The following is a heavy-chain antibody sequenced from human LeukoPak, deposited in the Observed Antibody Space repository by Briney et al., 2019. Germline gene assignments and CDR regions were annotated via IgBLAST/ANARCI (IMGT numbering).Heavy chain of an antibody. D-gene: IGHD3-9*01. CDR2: ISGSGGST. CDR3: AKASRPVLRYFDWLFY. CDR1: GFTFSSYA. Sequence: GGSLRLSCAASGFTFSSYAMSWVRQAPGKGLEWVSAISGSGGSTYHADSVKGRFTISRDNSKNTLYLQMNSLRAEDTAVYYCAKASRPVLRYFDWLFYWGQGTLVTVSS. J-gene: IGHJ4*02. V-gene: IGHV3-23*01.